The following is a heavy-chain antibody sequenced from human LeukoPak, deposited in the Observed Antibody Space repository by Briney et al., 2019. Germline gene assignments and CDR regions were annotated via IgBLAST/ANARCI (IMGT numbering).Heavy chain of an antibody. D-gene: IGHD2-2*01. CDR1: GGTFSSYT. Sequence: ASVKVSCKASGGTFSSYTISWVRQAPGQGLEWMGRIIPILGIANYAQKFQGRVTITADKSTSTAYMELSSLRSEDTAVYYCAREGEDIVVVPAASDWFDPWGQGTLFTVSS. J-gene: IGHJ5*02. CDR3: AREGEDIVVVPAASDWFDP. CDR2: IIPILGIA. V-gene: IGHV1-69*04.